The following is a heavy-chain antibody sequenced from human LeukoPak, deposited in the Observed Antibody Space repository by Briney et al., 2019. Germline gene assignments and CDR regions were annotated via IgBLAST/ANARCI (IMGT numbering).Heavy chain of an antibody. CDR2: ISGSGGST. Sequence: PGGSLRLSCTTSGFTFGDYAMSWVRQAPGKGLEWVSAISGSGGSTYYADSVKGRFTISRDNSKNTLYLQMNSLRAEDTAVYYCAKAMYSSGWYYFDYWGQGTLVTVSS. CDR3: AKAMYSSGWYYFDY. D-gene: IGHD6-19*01. V-gene: IGHV3-23*01. CDR1: GFTFGDYA. J-gene: IGHJ4*02.